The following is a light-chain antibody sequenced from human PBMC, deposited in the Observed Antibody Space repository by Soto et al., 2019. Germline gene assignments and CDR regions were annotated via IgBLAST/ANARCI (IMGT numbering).Light chain of an antibody. J-gene: IGKJ1*01. Sequence: IQMTHSPSTLSASVGYRGTITSRASQSISSWLDWYQQKPGKAPNLLIYDASSLESGVPSRFSGSGSGTEFTLTISSLQPDDFATYYCQQYNSYSRTFGQGTKVDI. CDR3: QQYNSYSRT. V-gene: IGKV1-5*01. CDR2: DAS. CDR1: QSISSW.